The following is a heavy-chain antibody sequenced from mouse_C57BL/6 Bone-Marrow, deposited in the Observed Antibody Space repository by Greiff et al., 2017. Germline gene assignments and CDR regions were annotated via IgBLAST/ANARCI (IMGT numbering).Heavy chain of an antibody. CDR1: GYSITSGYY. D-gene: IGHD1-1*01. CDR2: ISYDGSN. J-gene: IGHJ1*03. CDR3: AREGYYYGSSSWWYFDV. V-gene: IGHV3-6*01. Sequence: EVQRVESGPGLVKPSQSLSLTCSVTGYSITSGYYWNWIRQFPGNKLEWMGYISYDGSNNYNPSLKNRISITRDTSKNQFFLKLNSVTTEDTATYYCAREGYYYGSSSWWYFDVWGTGTTVTVSS.